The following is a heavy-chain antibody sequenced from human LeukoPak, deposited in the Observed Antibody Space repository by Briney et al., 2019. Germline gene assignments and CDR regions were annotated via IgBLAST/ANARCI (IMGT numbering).Heavy chain of an antibody. CDR1: GGSISSSSYY. D-gene: IGHD6-19*01. CDR3: ARAMYGSGWGANYFDY. V-gene: IGHV4-39*07. CDR2: IFYSGST. Sequence: PSETLSLTCTVSGGSISSSSYYWGWIRQPPGKGLEWIGSIFYSGSTNYNPSLKSRVTISVDTSKKQFSLKLTSVTAADTAVYYCARAMYGSGWGANYFDYWGQGTLVTVSS. J-gene: IGHJ4*02.